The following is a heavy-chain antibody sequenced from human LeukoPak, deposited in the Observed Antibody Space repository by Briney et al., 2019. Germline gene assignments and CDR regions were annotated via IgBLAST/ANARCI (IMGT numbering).Heavy chain of an antibody. CDR3: ARQRSSSTRFVDY. V-gene: IGHV5-51*01. CDR1: GYSFTSYW. CDR2: IYPGDSDT. J-gene: IGHJ4*02. Sequence: GESLRISCKGSGYSFTSYWIGWARQMPGKGLEWMGIIYPGDSDTRYSPSFQGQVTISADKSISTAYLQWSSLKASDTAMYYCARQRSSSTRFVDYWGQGTLVTVSS. D-gene: IGHD6-6*01.